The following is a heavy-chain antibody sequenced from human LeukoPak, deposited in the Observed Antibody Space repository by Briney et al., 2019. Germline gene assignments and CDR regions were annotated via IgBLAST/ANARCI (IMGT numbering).Heavy chain of an antibody. D-gene: IGHD1-26*01. Sequence: PGGSLRLSCVASGFTFKNYVMNWVRQAPGKGLEWLATIYGSGVSISYADSVKGRFTISRDNSNNTLYLQMNSLRAEDTAMYYCAKDPGWELPAEAYWGQGILVTVSS. J-gene: IGHJ4*02. CDR3: AKDPGWELPAEAY. CDR2: IYGSGVSI. V-gene: IGHV3-23*01. CDR1: GFTFKNYV.